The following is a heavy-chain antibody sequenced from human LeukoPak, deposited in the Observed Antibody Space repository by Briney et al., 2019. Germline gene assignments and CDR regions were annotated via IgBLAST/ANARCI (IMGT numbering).Heavy chain of an antibody. CDR2: ISAYNGDT. D-gene: IGHD3-22*01. J-gene: IGHJ4*02. V-gene: IGHV1-18*01. CDR1: GYTFTNYG. Sequence: ASVKVSCKASGYTFTNYGVGWVRQAPGQGLEWMGWISAYNGDTNYTQKLPGRLTMTTDTSTTTAYMELRSLRSDDTAVYFCARGGFYDSTGYYYPYRNFLDYWGQGTLVTVSS. CDR3: ARGGFYDSTGYYYPYRNFLDY.